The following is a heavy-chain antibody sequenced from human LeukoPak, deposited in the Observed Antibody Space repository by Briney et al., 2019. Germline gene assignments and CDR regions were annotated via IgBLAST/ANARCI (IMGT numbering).Heavy chain of an antibody. CDR1: GGSFSGYY. V-gene: IGHV4-34*01. D-gene: IGHD3-22*01. CDR2: INHSGST. Sequence: SETLSLTCAVYGGSFSGYYWSWIRQPPGKGLKWIGEINHSGSTNYNPSLKSRVTISVDTSKNQFSLKLNSVTAADTAIYYCARNGDDSSDYYYFDYWGQGTLVTVSS. CDR3: ARNGDDSSDYYYFDY. J-gene: IGHJ4*02.